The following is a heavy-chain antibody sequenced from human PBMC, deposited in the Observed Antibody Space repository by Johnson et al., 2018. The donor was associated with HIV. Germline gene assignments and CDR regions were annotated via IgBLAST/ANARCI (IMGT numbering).Heavy chain of an antibody. D-gene: IGHD5-18*01. J-gene: IGHJ3*02. CDR2: ISYDGSNK. CDR3: ARDRGRYGYAAFDI. CDR1: GFTFSSYA. V-gene: IGHV3-30-3*01. Sequence: QVQVVESGGGVVQPGRSLRLSCAASGFTFSSYAMHWVRQAPGKGLEWVAVISYDGSNKYYADSVKGRFTISRDNSKNTLYLQMNSLRAEDTAVYYCARDRGRYGYAAFDIWGQGTMVTVSS.